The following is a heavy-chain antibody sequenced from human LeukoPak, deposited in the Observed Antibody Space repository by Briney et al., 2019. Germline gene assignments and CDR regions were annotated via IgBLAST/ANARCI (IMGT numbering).Heavy chain of an antibody. D-gene: IGHD3-22*01. J-gene: IGHJ6*02. Sequence: ASVKVSCKASGGTFSSYAISWVRQAPGQGLEWMGGIIPILGIANYAQKFQGRVTITADKFTSTAYMEVSSLRSEDTAVYYCARTNYYDNSGYQGAGTYYYGMDVWGQGTTVTVSS. CDR2: IIPILGIA. CDR3: ARTNYYDNSGYQGAGTYYYGMDV. V-gene: IGHV1-69*10. CDR1: GGTFSSYA.